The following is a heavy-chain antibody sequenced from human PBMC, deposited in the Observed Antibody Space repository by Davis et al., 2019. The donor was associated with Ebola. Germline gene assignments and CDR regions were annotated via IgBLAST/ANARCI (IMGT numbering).Heavy chain of an antibody. CDR1: GFTFSDYY. CDR3: ARDRWELHYYGMDV. CDR2: ISSSGSTI. D-gene: IGHD1-26*01. Sequence: PGGSLRLSCAASGFTFSDYYMSWIRQAPGKGLEWVSYISSSGSTIYYADSVEGRFTISRDNAKNSLYLQMNSLRAEDTAVYYCARDRWELHYYGMDVWGQGTTVTVSS. J-gene: IGHJ6*02. V-gene: IGHV3-11*01.